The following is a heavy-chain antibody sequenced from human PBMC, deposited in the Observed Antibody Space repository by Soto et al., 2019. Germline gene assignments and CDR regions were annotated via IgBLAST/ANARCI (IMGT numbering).Heavy chain of an antibody. CDR1: GGTFSSYR. CDR2: IVPIYRTA. Sequence: SVKVSCKASGGTFSSYRINWLRQAPGQGLEWVGGIVPIYRTADYAQKFQGRVTITADGSARTSYMELRSLKSQDTAVYYCVRDSGAKLSSSWGQGTLVTVSS. CDR3: VRDSGAKLSSS. J-gene: IGHJ4*02. V-gene: IGHV1-69*13. D-gene: IGHD6-13*01.